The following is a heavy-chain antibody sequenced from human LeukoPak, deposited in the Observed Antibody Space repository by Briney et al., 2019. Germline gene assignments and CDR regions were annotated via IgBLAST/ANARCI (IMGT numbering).Heavy chain of an antibody. J-gene: IGHJ4*02. CDR3: ASRYSSGWYYNGLDY. D-gene: IGHD6-19*01. V-gene: IGHV1-69*05. CDR1: GGTFSSYA. CDR2: IIPIFGTA. Sequence: SVKVSCRASGGTFSSYAISWVRQAPGQGLEWMGRIIPIFGTANYAQKFQGRVTITTDESTSTAYMELSSLRSEDTAVYYCASRYSSGWYYNGLDYWGQGTLVTVSS.